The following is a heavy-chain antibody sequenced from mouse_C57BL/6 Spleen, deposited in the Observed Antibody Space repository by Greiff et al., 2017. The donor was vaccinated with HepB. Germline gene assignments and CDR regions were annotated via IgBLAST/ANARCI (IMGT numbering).Heavy chain of an antibody. Sequence: DVMLVESGGGLVQPKGSLKLSCAASGFSFNTYAMNWVRQAPGKGLEWVARIRSKSNNYATYYADSVKDRFTISRDDSESMLYLQMNNLKTEDTAMYYCVRTNYYGSSYFDYWGQGTTLTVSS. J-gene: IGHJ2*01. D-gene: IGHD1-1*01. CDR1: GFSFNTYA. CDR2: IRSKSNNYAT. V-gene: IGHV10-1*01. CDR3: VRTNYYGSSYFDY.